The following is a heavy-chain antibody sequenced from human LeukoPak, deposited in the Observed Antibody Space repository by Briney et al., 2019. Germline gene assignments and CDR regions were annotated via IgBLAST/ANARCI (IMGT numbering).Heavy chain of an antibody. J-gene: IGHJ5*02. D-gene: IGHD6-13*01. Sequence: GGSLRLSCAASGFTFSSYSMNWVRQAPGKGLEWVSSISSSSSYIYYADSVKGRFTISRDNAKNSLYLRMNSLRAEDTAVYYCAILAQGIAAAGASWGQGTLVTVSS. CDR2: ISSSSSYI. CDR1: GFTFSSYS. V-gene: IGHV3-21*01. CDR3: AILAQGIAAAGAS.